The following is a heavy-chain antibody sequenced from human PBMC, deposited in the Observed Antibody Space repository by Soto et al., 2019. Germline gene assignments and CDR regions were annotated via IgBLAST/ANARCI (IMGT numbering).Heavy chain of an antibody. V-gene: IGHV4-30-2*01. CDR1: GGSISSGGYS. J-gene: IGHJ3*01. D-gene: IGHD2-15*01. CDR3: ASNVAADDAFDV. CDR2: IYHSGNT. Sequence: QMQLQESGSGLVKPSQTLSLTCAVSGGSISSGGYSWTWIRQPPGKGLEWIGYIYHSGNTYYNPSLKSRVTISGDRSKNQFTLNLSSVTAADTAVYYCASNVAADDAFDVWCQVTRVTVSS.